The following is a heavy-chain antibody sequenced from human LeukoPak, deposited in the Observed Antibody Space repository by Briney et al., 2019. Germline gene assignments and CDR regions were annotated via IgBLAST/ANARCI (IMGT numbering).Heavy chain of an antibody. Sequence: PGGSLRLTCAASGFTFSSYWMSWVRQAPGKGLEWVASTNQDGSGNRYVDSVKGRFTISRDNGKNSLYLQMDSLRADDTAVYYCARLVGWGRFVSGCRGTVVTVTS. V-gene: IGHV3-7*03. D-gene: IGHD6-6*01. CDR3: ARLVGWGRFVS. J-gene: IGHJ5*01. CDR2: TNQDGSGN. CDR1: GFTFSSYW.